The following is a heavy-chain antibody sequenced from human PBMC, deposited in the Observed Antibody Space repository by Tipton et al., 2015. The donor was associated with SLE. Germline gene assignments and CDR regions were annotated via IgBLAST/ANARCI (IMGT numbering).Heavy chain of an antibody. V-gene: IGHV4-34*01. CDR3: ARGVAYYYDFGALDI. CDR1: RGSFSGYH. J-gene: IGHJ3*02. Sequence: TLSLTCTIYRGSFSGYHWSWIRQPPGKGLEWIGEINYSGSTHYNPSLKSRVTISIGTSKNQLSLELNSVTAADTAVYYCARGVAYYYDFGALDIWGQGTMVTVSS. D-gene: IGHD3-22*01. CDR2: INYSGST.